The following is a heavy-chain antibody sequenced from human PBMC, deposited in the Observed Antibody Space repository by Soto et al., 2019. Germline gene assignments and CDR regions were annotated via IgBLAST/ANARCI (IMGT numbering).Heavy chain of an antibody. CDR2: FDPEDGET. CDR3: ATRIAVAGVNAFDI. V-gene: IGHV1-24*01. Sequence: ASVKVSWKVSGYTLTELSMHWVRQALGKGLEWMGGFDPEDGETIYAQKFQGRVTMTEDTSTDTAYMELSSLRSEDTAVYYCATRIAVAGVNAFDIWGQGTMVTVSS. D-gene: IGHD6-19*01. J-gene: IGHJ3*02. CDR1: GYTLTELS.